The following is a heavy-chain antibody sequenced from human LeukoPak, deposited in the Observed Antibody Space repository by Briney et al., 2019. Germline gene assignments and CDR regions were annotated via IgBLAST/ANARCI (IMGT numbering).Heavy chain of an antibody. Sequence: GGSLRLSCAASGFTFSTYSMNWIRQAPGKGLEWVSFISGGGSYIYYAESVKGRFTISRDNAKNSLYLQMNSLRAEDTAIYYCARDRVASGRFGEVASWGQGTLVTVSS. J-gene: IGHJ5*02. CDR1: GFTFSTYS. D-gene: IGHD3-10*01. V-gene: IGHV3-21*01. CDR3: ARDRVASGRFGEVAS. CDR2: ISGGGSYI.